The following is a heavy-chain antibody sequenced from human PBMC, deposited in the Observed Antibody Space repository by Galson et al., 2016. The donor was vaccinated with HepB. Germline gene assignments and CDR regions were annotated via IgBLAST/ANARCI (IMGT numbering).Heavy chain of an antibody. V-gene: IGHV3-23*01. CDR2: ISGSAGST. D-gene: IGHD3-16*01. J-gene: IGHJ4*02. Sequence: SLRLSCAASGFTFKTAMSWVRQAPGKGLEWVSGISGSAGSTYYADSVKGRFTISRDKSKNTLFLRMNSLRDDDTAVYYCAKGGSYGVPFDYWGQGTLVTVSS. CDR3: AKGGSYGVPFDY. CDR1: GFTFKTA.